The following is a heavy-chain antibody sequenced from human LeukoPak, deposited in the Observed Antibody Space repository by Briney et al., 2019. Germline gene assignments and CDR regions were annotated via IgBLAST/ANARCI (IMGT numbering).Heavy chain of an antibody. J-gene: IGHJ4*02. CDR1: SASVSSYY. Sequence: SETLSLSCTISSASVSSYYWSWIRQPPGKGLEWIGYIYYSGSTNYNPSLKSRVTISVDTSKNQFSLKLSSVTAADTAVYYCARNYCSSTSCYDYWGQGTLVTVSS. V-gene: IGHV4-59*02. CDR2: IYYSGST. CDR3: ARNYCSSTSCYDY. D-gene: IGHD2-2*01.